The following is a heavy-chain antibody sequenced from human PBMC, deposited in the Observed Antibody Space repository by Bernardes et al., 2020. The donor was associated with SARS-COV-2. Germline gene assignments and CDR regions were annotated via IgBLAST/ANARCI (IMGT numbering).Heavy chain of an antibody. D-gene: IGHD3-16*01. CDR3: AAAELGEIDS. CDR2: IVVGSGNT. Sequence: SVKVSCKASGFIFSTSAVPWMRQARGQSPEWIGWIVVGSGNTDYTQKFQGRVTITRDISARTAYMELSSLESEDTAVYYCAAAELGEIDSWGQGTLVTVSS. V-gene: IGHV1-58*01. CDR1: GFIFSTSA. J-gene: IGHJ4*02.